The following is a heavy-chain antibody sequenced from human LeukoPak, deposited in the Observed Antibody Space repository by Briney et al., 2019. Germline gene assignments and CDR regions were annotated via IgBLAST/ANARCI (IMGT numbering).Heavy chain of an antibody. CDR3: ARARGIAAAMDY. D-gene: IGHD6-13*01. Sequence: PGGSLRLSCAASGFTFRSYNMNWVRQAPGKGLEWVSYITGGSTTIYYADSVKGRFTISRDNAKNSLYLQMNSLRAENTAVYYCARARGIAAAMDYWGQGTLVTVSS. J-gene: IGHJ4*02. CDR2: ITGGSTTI. V-gene: IGHV3-48*04. CDR1: GFTFRSYN.